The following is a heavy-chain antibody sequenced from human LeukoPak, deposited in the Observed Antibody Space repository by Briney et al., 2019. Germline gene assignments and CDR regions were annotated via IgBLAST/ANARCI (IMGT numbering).Heavy chain of an antibody. Sequence: PSETLSLTCIVSGGSISSHYWSWIRQPAGKGLEWIGRIYTSGSTNYNPSLKSRVTMSVDTSKNQFSLKLSSVTAADTAVYYCAREEEDKCGYYYLDGYYFDFLGQGTLVTVSS. V-gene: IGHV4-4*07. J-gene: IGHJ4*02. CDR1: GGSISSHY. CDR3: AREEEDKCGYYYLDGYYFDF. D-gene: IGHD3-22*01. CDR2: IYTSGST.